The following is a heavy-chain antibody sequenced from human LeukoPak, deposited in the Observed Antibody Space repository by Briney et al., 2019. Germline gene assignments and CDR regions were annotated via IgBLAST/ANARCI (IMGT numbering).Heavy chain of an antibody. Sequence: ASVKVSCKASGYTFTGYYMHWMRQAPGQGLEWMGWINPNSGGTNYAQKFQGRVTMTRDTSISTAYMELSRLRSDDTAVYYCAREPDHYDILTGYIRGTFDYWGQGTLVTVSS. D-gene: IGHD3-9*01. J-gene: IGHJ4*02. CDR2: INPNSGGT. V-gene: IGHV1-2*02. CDR1: GYTFTGYY. CDR3: AREPDHYDILTGYIRGTFDY.